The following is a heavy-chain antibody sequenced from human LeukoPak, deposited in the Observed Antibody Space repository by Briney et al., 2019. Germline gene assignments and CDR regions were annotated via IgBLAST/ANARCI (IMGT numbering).Heavy chain of an antibody. V-gene: IGHV4-34*01. J-gene: IGHJ4*02. D-gene: IGHD1-26*01. Sequence: PETLSLTCAVYGGSFSGYYWSWIRQPPGKGLEWIGEINHSGSTNYNPSLKSRVTISVDTSKKQFSLKLNSVTAADTAVYYCARVSVGYWGQGTLVTVSS. CDR3: ARVSVGY. CDR1: GGSFSGYY. CDR2: INHSGST.